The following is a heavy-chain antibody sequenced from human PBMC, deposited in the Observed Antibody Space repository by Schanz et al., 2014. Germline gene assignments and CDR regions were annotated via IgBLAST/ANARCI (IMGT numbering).Heavy chain of an antibody. Sequence: EVQLVESGGNLVQPGGSLRLSCVASGFTFSSHSMNWVRLVPGKGLECVSGISGGGGSAYYADSVKGRFTISRDNSKNTLYLQMSSLRAEDTAVYYCAKVWGSDYFYPFDYWGQGTLVTVSS. D-gene: IGHD3-22*01. CDR3: AKVWGSDYFYPFDY. J-gene: IGHJ4*02. CDR1: GFTFSSHS. CDR2: ISGGGGSA. V-gene: IGHV3-23*04.